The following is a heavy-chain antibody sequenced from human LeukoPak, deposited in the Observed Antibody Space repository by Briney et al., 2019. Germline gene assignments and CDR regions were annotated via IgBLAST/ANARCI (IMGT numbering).Heavy chain of an antibody. Sequence: SETLSLTCAVYGGSFSNYYWSWVRQPPGKGLEWIGEINDSGRTNYNPSLMSRVTVSVDTSKKQFSLRLTSVTATDTAVYYCARRWNYGRNYYIDVWGKGATASVSS. V-gene: IGHV4-34*01. J-gene: IGHJ6*03. CDR3: ARRWNYGRNYYIDV. CDR2: INDSGRT. CDR1: GGSFSNYY. D-gene: IGHD1-7*01.